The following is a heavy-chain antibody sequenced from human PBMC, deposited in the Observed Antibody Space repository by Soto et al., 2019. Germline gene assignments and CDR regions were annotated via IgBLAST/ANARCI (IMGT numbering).Heavy chain of an antibody. V-gene: IGHV3-74*01. CDR3: VRDSYISGYYYGMDV. CDR1: GFTFSNYW. D-gene: IGHD2-21*01. Sequence: EVQLVQSGGGLVQPGGSLRLSCAASGFTFSNYWMHWFRQAPGKGLVWVSRIDTDGSTTSYADSVQGRFTISRDNAKNALHLQMNSLRADDTSVYFCVRDSYISGYYYGMDVWVQGTTVTVSS. J-gene: IGHJ6*02. CDR2: IDTDGSTT.